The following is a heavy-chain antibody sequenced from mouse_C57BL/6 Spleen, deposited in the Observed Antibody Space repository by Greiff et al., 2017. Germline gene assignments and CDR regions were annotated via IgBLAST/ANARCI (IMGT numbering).Heavy chain of an antibody. J-gene: IGHJ1*03. CDR2: INPNNGGT. CDR1: GYTFTDYN. CDR3: ARRYYGSRGWYFDV. V-gene: IGHV1-22*01. Sequence: VQLQQSGPELVKPGASVKMSCKASGYTFTDYNMHWVKQSHGKSLEWIGYINPNNGGTSYNQKFKGKATLTVNKSSSTAYMELRSLTSEDAAVYYCARRYYGSRGWYFDVWGTGTTVTVSS. D-gene: IGHD1-1*01.